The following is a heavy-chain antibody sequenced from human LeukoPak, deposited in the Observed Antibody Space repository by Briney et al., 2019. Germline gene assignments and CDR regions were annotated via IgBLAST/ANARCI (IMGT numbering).Heavy chain of an antibody. V-gene: IGHV3-9*01. CDR3: AKDKRLQLLGWFDP. Sequence: PGGSLRLSCAASGFTFDDYGMHWVRQAPGKGLEWVSGISWNSGSIGYADSVKGRFTISRDNAKNSLYLQMNSLRAEDTALYYCAKDKRLQLLGWFDPWGQGTLVTVSS. CDR1: GFTFDDYG. D-gene: IGHD5-24*01. CDR2: ISWNSGSI. J-gene: IGHJ5*02.